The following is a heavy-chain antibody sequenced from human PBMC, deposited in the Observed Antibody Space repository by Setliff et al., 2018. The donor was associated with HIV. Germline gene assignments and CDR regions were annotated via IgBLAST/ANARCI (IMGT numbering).Heavy chain of an antibody. CDR2: IYPDDSDT. D-gene: IGHD3-10*01. Sequence: GASLKISCKGSENSFTTYWIGWVRQMPGKGLEWMGIIYPDDSDTRYSPSFQGQVTMSVDKSVNTAYLQWSSLKASDTAMYFCARHLRETYYYGSGSPGVAFDIWGQGTTVTVSS. CDR1: ENSFTTYW. CDR3: ARHLRETYYYGSGSPGVAFDI. V-gene: IGHV5-51*01. J-gene: IGHJ3*02.